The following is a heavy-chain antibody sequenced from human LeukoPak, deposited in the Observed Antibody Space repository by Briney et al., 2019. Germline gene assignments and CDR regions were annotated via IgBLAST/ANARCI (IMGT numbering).Heavy chain of an antibody. J-gene: IGHJ4*02. CDR3: AREGGSRWYYFDY. V-gene: IGHV3-30-3*01. Sequence: GGSLRLSCAASGFTFSSYAIHWVRQAPGKGLEWVAVISSDGSNKYYADSVKGRFTISRDNSKNTLYLQMNSLRAEDTAVYYCAREGGSRWYYFDYWGQGTLVIVSS. CDR2: ISSDGSNK. D-gene: IGHD6-13*01. CDR1: GFTFSSYA.